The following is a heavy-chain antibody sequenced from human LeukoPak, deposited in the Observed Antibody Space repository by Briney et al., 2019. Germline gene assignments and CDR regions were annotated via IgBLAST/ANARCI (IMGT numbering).Heavy chain of an antibody. J-gene: IGHJ4*02. CDR2: ISGSGGST. V-gene: IGHV3-23*01. D-gene: IGHD3-22*01. CDR1: GFTFSSYA. CDR3: AKLKYSSGYFDY. Sequence: PGGSLRLSCAASGFTFSSYAMSWVRQAPGKGLEWVSAISGSGGSTYYADSVKGWFTISRDNSKNTLYLQMNSLRAEDTAVYYCAKLKYSSGYFDYWGQGTLVTVSS.